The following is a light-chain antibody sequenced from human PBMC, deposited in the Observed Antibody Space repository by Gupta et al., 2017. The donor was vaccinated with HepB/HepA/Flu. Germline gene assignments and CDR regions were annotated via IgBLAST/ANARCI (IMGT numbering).Light chain of an antibody. CDR3: QQSDSTPLT. CDR1: QSISSY. V-gene: IGKV1-39*01. J-gene: IGKJ4*01. CDR2: AAS. Sequence: DIQMTQSPSSLSASVGDRVTITCRASQSISSYLNWYQQKPGEAPKLLISAASNLRSGVPSRFSGRGSGTEFTLAISSLQPEDFATYYCQQSDSTPLTFGGGTKVEI.